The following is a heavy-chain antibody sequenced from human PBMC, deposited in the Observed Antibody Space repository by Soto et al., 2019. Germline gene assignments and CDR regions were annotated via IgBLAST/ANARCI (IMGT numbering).Heavy chain of an antibody. CDR3: ARDGRTAVASTDHISNFDY. V-gene: IGHV1-69*06. CDR2: IIPIFGTA. Sequence: ASVKVSCKASGGTFSSYAISWVRQAPGQGLEWMGGIIPIFGTANYAQKFQGRVTITADKSTSTAYMELSSLRSEDTAVYYCARDGRTAVASTDHISNFDYWGQGTLVTVSS. CDR1: GGTFSSYA. D-gene: IGHD6-19*01. J-gene: IGHJ4*02.